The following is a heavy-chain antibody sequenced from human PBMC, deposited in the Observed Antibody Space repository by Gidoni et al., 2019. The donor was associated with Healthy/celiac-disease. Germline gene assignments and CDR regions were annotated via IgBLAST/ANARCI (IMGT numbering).Heavy chain of an antibody. J-gene: IGHJ3*02. D-gene: IGHD4-4*01. CDR2: IYYSGST. V-gene: IGHV4-39*07. CDR1: GGSISSSSYY. Sequence: QLQLQDSGPGLVKPSEPLSLTCPVSGGSISSSSYYWGWIRQPPGKGLEWIGSIYYSGSTYYNPSLKSRVTISVDTSKNQFSLKLSSVTAADTAVYYCATTGYYRFGIWGQGTMVTVSS. CDR3: ATTGYYRFGI.